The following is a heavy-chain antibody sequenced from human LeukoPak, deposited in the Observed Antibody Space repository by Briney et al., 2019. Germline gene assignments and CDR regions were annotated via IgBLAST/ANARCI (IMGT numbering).Heavy chain of an antibody. CDR3: AKPISGGLAVTADWFHP. D-gene: IGHD6-19*01. CDR2: ISTSSSYI. V-gene: IGHV3-21*04. CDR1: GFTFNTYG. Sequence: PGGSLRLSCAASGFTFNTYGMNWVRQAPGKGLEWVSSISTSSSYIYYAASVRGRFTISRDNSKNTLYLQVNTLRADDTATYYCAKPISGGLAVTADWFHPWGQGTLVVVSS. J-gene: IGHJ5*01.